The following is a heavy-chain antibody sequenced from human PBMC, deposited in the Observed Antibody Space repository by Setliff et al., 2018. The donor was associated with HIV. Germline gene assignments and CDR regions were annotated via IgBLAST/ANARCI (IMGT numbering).Heavy chain of an antibody. Sequence: GGSLRLSCAASGFTFSNAWMSWVRQAPGKGLEWVGRIQSKTDGGATDYAAPVKGRFTISRDDSQNTLFLQMNSLILEDTAVYYCGRVGGAAEPYYYFMDVWGKGTTVTVSS. CDR2: IQSKTDGGAT. CDR1: GFTFSNAW. CDR3: GRVGGAAEPYYYFMDV. D-gene: IGHD2-15*01. V-gene: IGHV3-15*01. J-gene: IGHJ6*03.